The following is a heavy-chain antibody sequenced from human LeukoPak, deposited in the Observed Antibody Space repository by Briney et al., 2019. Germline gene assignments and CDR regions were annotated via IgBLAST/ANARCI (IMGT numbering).Heavy chain of an antibody. Sequence: SETLSLTCTVSGGSISRYYWSWIRQPAGKGLEWIGRIVPSGNTNYNPSLKSRVTMSVDTSKNQFSLKLNSVTAAGTAVYYCAKEGAAPGPDFDYWGQGTLVTVSS. J-gene: IGHJ4*02. CDR1: GGSISRYY. CDR2: IVPSGNT. CDR3: AKEGAAPGPDFDY. V-gene: IGHV4-4*07. D-gene: IGHD6-13*01.